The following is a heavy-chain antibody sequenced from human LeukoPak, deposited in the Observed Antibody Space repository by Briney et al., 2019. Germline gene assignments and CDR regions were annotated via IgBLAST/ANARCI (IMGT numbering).Heavy chain of an antibody. J-gene: IGHJ5*02. CDR3: ARVAAPSDWFDP. V-gene: IGHV4-39*01. CDR2: IYYSGST. D-gene: IGHD6-6*01. Sequence: SETLSLTCTLSGRSISSSSYYWGWIRQPPGKGLEWIGSIYYSGSTYYNPSLKSRVTISVDTSKNQFSLKLSSVTAADTAVYYCARVAAPSDWFDPWGQGTLVTVSS. CDR1: GRSISSSSYY.